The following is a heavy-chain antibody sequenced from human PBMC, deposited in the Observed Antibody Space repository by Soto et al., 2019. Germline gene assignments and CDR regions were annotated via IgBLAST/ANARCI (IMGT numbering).Heavy chain of an antibody. CDR2: ISYDGSNK. CDR3: AKMYQLLDGFWSGYYHFDS. V-gene: IGHV3-30*18. Sequence: GGSLRLSCAASGFTFSSYGMHWVRQAPGKGLEWVAPISYDGSNKYYADSVKGRFTISRDNSKNTLYLKMNSLRAEDTAVYYCAKMYQLLDGFWSGYYHFDSWGQGTLVTVSS. CDR1: GFTFSSYG. D-gene: IGHD3-3*01. J-gene: IGHJ4*02.